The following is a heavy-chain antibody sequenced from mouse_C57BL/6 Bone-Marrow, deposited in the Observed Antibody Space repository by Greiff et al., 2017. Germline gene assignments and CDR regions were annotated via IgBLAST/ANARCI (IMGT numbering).Heavy chain of an antibody. Sequence: QVQLKESGPELVKPGASVKLSCKASGYTFTSYDINWVKQRPGQGLEWIGWIYPRDGSTKYNEKFKGKATLTVDTSSSTAYMELHSLTSEDSAVYFCARGYGWLLRDYWGQGTTLTVSS. D-gene: IGHD2-3*01. CDR2: IYPRDGST. CDR1: GYTFTSYD. V-gene: IGHV1-85*01. CDR3: ARGYGWLLRDY. J-gene: IGHJ2*01.